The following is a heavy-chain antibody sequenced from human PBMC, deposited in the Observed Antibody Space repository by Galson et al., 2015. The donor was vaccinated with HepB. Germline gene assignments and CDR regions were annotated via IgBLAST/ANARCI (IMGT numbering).Heavy chain of an antibody. J-gene: IGHJ4*02. V-gene: IGHV1-18*01. Sequence: SVKVSCKASGYTFTSYGISWVRQAPGQGLEWMGWISAYNGNTNYAQKLQGRVTMTTDTSTSTAYMELRSLRSDDTAVYYCARGARPQIYCSSTSCFLDYFDYWGQGTLVTVSS. CDR1: GYTFTSYG. CDR3: ARGARPQIYCSSTSCFLDYFDY. D-gene: IGHD2-2*01. CDR2: ISAYNGNT.